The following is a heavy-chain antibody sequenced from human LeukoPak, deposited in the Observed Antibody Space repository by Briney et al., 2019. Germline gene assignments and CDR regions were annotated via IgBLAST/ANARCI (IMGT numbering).Heavy chain of an antibody. CDR3: ASPDSSGYYYPLLSLGLDY. J-gene: IGHJ4*02. V-gene: IGHV1-69*13. CDR2: IIPIFGTA. CDR1: GGTFGSYA. Sequence: SVKVSCKASGGTFGSYAISWVRQAPGQGLEWMGGIIPIFGTANYAQKFQGRVTITADESTSTAYMELSSLRSEDTAVYYCASPDSSGYYYPLLSLGLDYWGQGTLVTVSS. D-gene: IGHD3-22*01.